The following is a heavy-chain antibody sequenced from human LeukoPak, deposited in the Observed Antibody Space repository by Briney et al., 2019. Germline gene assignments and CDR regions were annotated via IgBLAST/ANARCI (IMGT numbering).Heavy chain of an antibody. D-gene: IGHD3-22*01. J-gene: IGHJ4*02. CDR2: INPNSGGT. Sequence: GASVKVSCKASGYTFTGYYMHWVRQAPGQGLEWMGRINPNSGGTNYAQKFQGRVTMTRDTSINTAYMELSRLRSDDTAVYYCARDGGVYYDSSGYYRSDYWGQGTLVTVSS. V-gene: IGHV1-2*06. CDR1: GYTFTGYY. CDR3: ARDGGVYYDSSGYYRSDY.